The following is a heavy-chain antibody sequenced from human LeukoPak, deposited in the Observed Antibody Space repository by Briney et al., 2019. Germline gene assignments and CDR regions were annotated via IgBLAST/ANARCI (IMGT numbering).Heavy chain of an antibody. CDR3: AKDRSGSFLFGFDY. Sequence: GGSLRLSCAASGFTFSIFWMHWVRRAPGKGLEWVSYISSSSSTIYYADSVKGRFTISRDNSKSTLYLQMHSLRAEDTAVYYCAKDRSGSFLFGFDYWGQGTLVTVSP. CDR2: ISSSSSTI. J-gene: IGHJ4*02. D-gene: IGHD1-26*01. V-gene: IGHV3-48*01. CDR1: GFTFSIFW.